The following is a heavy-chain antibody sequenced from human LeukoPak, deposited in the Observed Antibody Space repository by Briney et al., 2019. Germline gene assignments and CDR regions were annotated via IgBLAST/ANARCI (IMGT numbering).Heavy chain of an antibody. CDR1: GFTFSSYA. J-gene: IGHJ4*02. D-gene: IGHD2-15*01. V-gene: IGHV3-23*01. Sequence: PGGSLRLSCAASGFTFSSYAMSWVRQAPGKGLEWVSAISGSGGSTYYADSVKGRFTISRDNSKNTLYLQMNSLRSDDTAVYYCARDFDVSGVVVAATPFDYWGQGTLVTVSS. CDR3: ARDFDVSGVVVAATPFDY. CDR2: ISGSGGST.